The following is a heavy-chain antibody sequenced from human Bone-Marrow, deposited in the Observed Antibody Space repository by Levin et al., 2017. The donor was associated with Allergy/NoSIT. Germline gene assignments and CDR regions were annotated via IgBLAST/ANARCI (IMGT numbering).Heavy chain of an antibody. CDR2: IYYSGST. J-gene: IGHJ4*02. V-gene: IGHV4-39*07. Sequence: SETLSLTCTVSGGSISSSSYYWGWIRQPPGKGLEWIGSIYYSGSTYYNPSLKSRVTISVDTSKNQFSLKLSSVTAADTAVYYCARGRGSGYSWGQGTLVTVSS. D-gene: IGHD3-22*01. CDR1: GGSISSSSYY. CDR3: ARGRGSGYS.